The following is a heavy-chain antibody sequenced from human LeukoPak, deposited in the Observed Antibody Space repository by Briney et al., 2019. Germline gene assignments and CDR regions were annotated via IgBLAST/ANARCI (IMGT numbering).Heavy chain of an antibody. V-gene: IGHV3-23*01. CDR1: GFPFSYYS. J-gene: IGHJ4*02. CDR2: ISGRGSST. Sequence: PGGSLRLSCAASGFPFSYYSMHWVRQAPGKGLEWVSGISGRGSSTYYADSVKGRFTISRDNSKNTLYLQMNSLRAEDTAVHYCARQPDDFSGWNNGQDFFDYWGQGTLVTVSS. D-gene: IGHD6-19*01. CDR3: ARQPDDFSGWNNGQDFFDY.